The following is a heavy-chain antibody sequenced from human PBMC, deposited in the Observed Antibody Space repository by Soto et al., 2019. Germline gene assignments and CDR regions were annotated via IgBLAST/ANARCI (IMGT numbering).Heavy chain of an antibody. J-gene: IGHJ5*01. CDR2: IYYSGST. V-gene: IGHV4-30-4*08. D-gene: IGHD2-8*01. CDR1: GGSISSDDYY. CDR3: VRLIGNSWLDS. Sequence: SETLSLTCTVSGGSISSDDYYWSWIRQHPGKGLEWIGYIYYSGSTYYNPSLKSRITINPDTANNQFSLQLNSVTPDDTAVYYCVRLIGNSWLDSWGQGTLVTVSS.